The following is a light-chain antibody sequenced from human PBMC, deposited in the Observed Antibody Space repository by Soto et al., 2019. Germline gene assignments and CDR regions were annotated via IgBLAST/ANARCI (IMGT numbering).Light chain of an antibody. V-gene: IGKV3-20*01. CDR3: QPYGSSPFT. CDR1: QSFSSSY. Sequence: EIVLTQSPGTLSLSPGERATLSCRASQSFSSSYLAWYQQKPGQAPRLLIYGASSRATGIPDRFSGSGSGTAFTLTISRLEPEDFAVYYCQPYGSSPFTFGPGTKVDIK. CDR2: GAS. J-gene: IGKJ3*01.